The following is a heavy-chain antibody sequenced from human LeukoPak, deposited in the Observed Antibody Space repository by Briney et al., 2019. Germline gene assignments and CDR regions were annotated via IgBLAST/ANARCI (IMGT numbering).Heavy chain of an antibody. CDR3: ARDFTMAGNAFDI. Sequence: PGRSLRLSCAASGFTFSSYGMHWVRQAPGKGLEWVAVIWYDGSNKYYADSVKGRFTISRGNSKNTLYLQMNSLRAEDTAVYYCARDFTMAGNAFDIWGQGTMVTVSS. V-gene: IGHV3-33*01. CDR1: GFTFSSYG. J-gene: IGHJ3*02. D-gene: IGHD6-19*01. CDR2: IWYDGSNK.